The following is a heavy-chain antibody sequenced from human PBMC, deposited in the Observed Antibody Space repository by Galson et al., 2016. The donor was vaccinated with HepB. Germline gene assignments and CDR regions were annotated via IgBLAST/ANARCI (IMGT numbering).Heavy chain of an antibody. CDR1: GGSITTYNYY. CDR2: IYNNGNT. J-gene: IGHJ4*02. D-gene: IGHD3-10*01. V-gene: IGHV4-39*01. Sequence: SETLSLTCSVSGGSITTYNYYWGWIRQPPGKGLEWMGTIYNNGNTYYSPSLKSRVTISQDTSKHQFSLKLTSVTAEDTAVYYCVRVMVRGGAVDNWGQGTLVTVSS. CDR3: VRVMVRGGAVDN.